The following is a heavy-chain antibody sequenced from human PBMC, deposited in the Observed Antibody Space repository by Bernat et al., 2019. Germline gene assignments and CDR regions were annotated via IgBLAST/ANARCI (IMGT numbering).Heavy chain of an antibody. Sequence: QVQLVESGGGVVQPGRSLRLSCAASGFTFSSYGMHWVRQAPGKGLEWVAVIWYDGSNKYYADSVKGRFTISRDNSKNTLYLQMNSLRAEDTAVYYCASDLGGSYSWGGAFDIWGQGTMVTVSS. CDR2: IWYDGSNK. CDR3: ASDLGGSYSWGGAFDI. J-gene: IGHJ3*02. D-gene: IGHD1-26*01. V-gene: IGHV3-33*01. CDR1: GFTFSSYG.